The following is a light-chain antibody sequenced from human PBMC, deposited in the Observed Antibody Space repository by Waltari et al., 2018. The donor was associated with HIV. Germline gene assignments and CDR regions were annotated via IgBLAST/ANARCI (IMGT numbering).Light chain of an antibody. CDR1: SSDIGDYDY. CDR2: EVL. CDR3: SSYGGNSNVI. Sequence: QSAQTQPPSASGSPGQSVTISCTGTSSDIGDYDYVSWYQHQPGEAPKLLIYEVLNRPSGVPHRFSGSKSGNTASLTVSGLQAEDEADYYCSSYGGNSNVIFGGGTKLTVL. V-gene: IGLV2-8*01. J-gene: IGLJ2*01.